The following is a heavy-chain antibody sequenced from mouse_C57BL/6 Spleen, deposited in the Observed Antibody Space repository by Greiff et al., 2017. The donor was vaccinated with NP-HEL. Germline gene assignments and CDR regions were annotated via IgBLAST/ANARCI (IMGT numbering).Heavy chain of an antibody. V-gene: IGHV1-81*01. CDR2: IYPRSGST. CDR1: GYTFTSYG. D-gene: IGHD1-1*01. Sequence: VQLQQSGAELARPGASVKLSCKASGYTFTSYGISWVKQRTGQGLEWIGEIYPRSGSTNYNEKFKSKATLTVDTSSSTAYMQLSGLTSEDSAVYYCARITTVVADYWGQGTTLTVSS. CDR3: ARITTVVADY. J-gene: IGHJ2*01.